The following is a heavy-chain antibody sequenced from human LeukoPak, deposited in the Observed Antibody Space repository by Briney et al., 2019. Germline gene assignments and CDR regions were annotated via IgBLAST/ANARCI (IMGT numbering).Heavy chain of an antibody. CDR3: AREGVDSSGYQGAFDI. CDR1: GGSISSSSYY. Sequence: SETLSLTCTVSGGSISSSSYYWGWIRQPPGKGLEWIGSIYYSGSTYYNPSLKSRVTISVDTSKNQFSLKLSSVTAADTAVYYCAREGVDSSGYQGAFDIWGQGTMVTVSS. D-gene: IGHD3-22*01. V-gene: IGHV4-39*07. J-gene: IGHJ3*02. CDR2: IYYSGST.